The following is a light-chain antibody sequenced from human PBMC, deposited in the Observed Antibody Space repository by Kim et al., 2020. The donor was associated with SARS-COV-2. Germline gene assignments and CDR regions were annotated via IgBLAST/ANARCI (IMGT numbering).Light chain of an antibody. Sequence: SWSPGERATLSCRASQSVSSYLAWYQQKPGQAPRLLIYDASNRATGIPARFSGSGSGTDFTLTISSLEPEDFAVYYCQQRSNWPSFGGGTKVEIK. CDR1: QSVSSY. CDR3: QQRSNWPS. CDR2: DAS. V-gene: IGKV3-11*01. J-gene: IGKJ4*01.